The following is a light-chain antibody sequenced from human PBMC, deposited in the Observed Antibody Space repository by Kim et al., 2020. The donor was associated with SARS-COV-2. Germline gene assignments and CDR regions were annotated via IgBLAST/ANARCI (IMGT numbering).Light chain of an antibody. CDR1: SSDVGSYNL. CDR2: EVS. V-gene: IGLV2-23*02. J-gene: IGLJ2*01. CDR3: CSYAGSSTFVV. Sequence: SITISCTGTSSDVGSYNLVSWYQQHPGKAPKLMIYEVSKRPSGVSNRFSGSKSGNTASLTISGLQDEDEADYYCCSYAGSSTFVVFGGGTQLTVL.